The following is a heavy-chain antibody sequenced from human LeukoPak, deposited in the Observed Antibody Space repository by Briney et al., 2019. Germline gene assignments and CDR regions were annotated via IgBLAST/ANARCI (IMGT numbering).Heavy chain of an antibody. CDR3: ARHFRSNGDYGPPDY. CDR1: GYSFTSYW. Sequence: GESLKISCKGSGYSFTSYWIGWVRQMPGKGLEWMGIIYPGDSDTRYSPSFQGQVTFSADKSISTAYLQWSSLKASDTAMYYCARHFRSNGDYGPPDYWGQGTLVTVSS. CDR2: IYPGDSDT. J-gene: IGHJ4*02. D-gene: IGHD4-17*01. V-gene: IGHV5-51*01.